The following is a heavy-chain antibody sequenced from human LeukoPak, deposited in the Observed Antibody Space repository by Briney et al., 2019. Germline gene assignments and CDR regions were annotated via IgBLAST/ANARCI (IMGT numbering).Heavy chain of an antibody. Sequence: SDTLSLTCIVSGGSISSYYWSWIRQPPRKGLEGIGFVSFSGDTHYHSSLKSRLTISVDTSKNQFSLKLTSVTAADTAVYYCARYGSGSSEGYFDYWGQGSLVTVSP. D-gene: IGHD3-10*01. V-gene: IGHV4-59*07. CDR1: GGSISSYY. CDR3: ARYGSGSSEGYFDY. CDR2: VSFSGDT. J-gene: IGHJ4*02.